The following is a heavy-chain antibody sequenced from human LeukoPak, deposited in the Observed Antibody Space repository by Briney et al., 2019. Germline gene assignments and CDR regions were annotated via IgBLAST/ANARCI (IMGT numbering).Heavy chain of an antibody. V-gene: IGHV3-30*04. CDR3: ARDNGGSGTPPDY. CDR1: GFTFSSYA. Sequence: GGSLRLSCAASGFTFSSYAMHWVRQAPGKGLEWVAVISYDGSNKYYADSVKGRFTISRDNSKNTLYLQMNSLRAEDTAVYYCARDNGGSGTPPDYWGQGTLVTVSS. D-gene: IGHD1-26*01. CDR2: ISYDGSNK. J-gene: IGHJ4*02.